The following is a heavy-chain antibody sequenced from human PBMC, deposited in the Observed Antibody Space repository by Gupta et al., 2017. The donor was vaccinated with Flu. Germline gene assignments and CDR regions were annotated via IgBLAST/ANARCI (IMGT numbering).Heavy chain of an antibody. V-gene: IGHV4-59*08. D-gene: IGHD1-26*01. CDR3: ARHWGGTDY. CDR1: GDSISSYY. J-gene: IGHJ4*02. CDR2: IHYSGST. Sequence: QVQLQESGPGLVKPSETLSLTCTVSGDSISSYYWTWIRQPPGKGLEWIGYIHYSGSTKYNPSLKSRVTISVDTSKTQFSLRLSSVTAAVTAVYYCARHWGGTDYWGQGALVTVSS.